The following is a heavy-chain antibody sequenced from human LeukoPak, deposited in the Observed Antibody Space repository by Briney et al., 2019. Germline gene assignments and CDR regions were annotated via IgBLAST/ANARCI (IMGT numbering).Heavy chain of an antibody. D-gene: IGHD3-3*01. CDR2: ISYDGSNK. CDR1: GFTFSSYA. CDR3: ARDPGIYPYYDFWSGYYYGMDV. V-gene: IGHV3-30-3*01. J-gene: IGHJ6*02. Sequence: GGSLRLSCAASGFTFSSYAMHWVRQAPGKGLERVAVISYDGSNKYYADSVKGRFTISRDNSKNTLYLQMNGLRAEDTAVYYCARDPGIYPYYDFWSGYYYGMDVWGQGTTVTVSS.